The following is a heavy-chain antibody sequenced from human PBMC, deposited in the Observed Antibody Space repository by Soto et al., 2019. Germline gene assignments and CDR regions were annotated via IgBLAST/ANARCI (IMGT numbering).Heavy chain of an antibody. CDR2: IYYSGST. Sequence: ASETLSLTCTVSGGSISSGGYYWSWIRQHPGKGLEWIGYIYYSGSTYYNPSLKSRVTISVDTSKNQFSLKLSSVTAADTAVYYCARVPSYCSGGSCYLAYNWFDPWGQGTLVTVSS. V-gene: IGHV4-31*03. J-gene: IGHJ5*02. D-gene: IGHD2-15*01. CDR1: GGSISSGGYY. CDR3: ARVPSYCSGGSCYLAYNWFDP.